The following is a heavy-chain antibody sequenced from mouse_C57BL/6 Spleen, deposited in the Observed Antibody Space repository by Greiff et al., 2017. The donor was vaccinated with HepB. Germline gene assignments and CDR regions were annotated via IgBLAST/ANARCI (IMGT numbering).Heavy chain of an antibody. CDR2: IDPETGGT. Sequence: VQLVESGAELVRPGASVTLSCKASGYTFTDYEMHWVKQTPVHGLEWIGAIDPETGGTAYNQKFKGKAILTADKSSSTAYMELRSLTSEDSAVYYCTRRYYGSSYRYFDYWGQGTLSQSPQ. V-gene: IGHV1-15*01. D-gene: IGHD1-1*01. CDR3: TRRYYGSSYRYFDY. CDR1: GYTFTDYE. J-gene: IGHJ2*01.